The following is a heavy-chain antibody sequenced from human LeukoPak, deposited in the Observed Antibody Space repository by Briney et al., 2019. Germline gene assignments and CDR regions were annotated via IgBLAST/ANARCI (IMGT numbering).Heavy chain of an antibody. CDR2: INPNSGGT. J-gene: IGHJ4*02. Sequence: ASVEVSCKASGYXFTDYYMNWVRQAPGQGLEWMGWINPNSGGTHYAQKFQGRVTMTRDTSITTAYMELSSLRSDDTAMYYCTRALGSDYWGQGTLVTVSS. D-gene: IGHD1-26*01. CDR1: GYXFTDYY. V-gene: IGHV1-2*02. CDR3: TRALGSDY.